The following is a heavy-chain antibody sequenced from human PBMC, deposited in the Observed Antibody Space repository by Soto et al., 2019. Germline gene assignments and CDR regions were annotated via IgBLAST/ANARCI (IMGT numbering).Heavy chain of an antibody. CDR2: IYYSGST. J-gene: IGHJ4*02. CDR1: GGSISSGGYY. V-gene: IGHV4-31*03. CDR3: ARGEGFGSPDFDY. Sequence: QVQLQESGPGLVKPSQTLSLTCTVSGGSISSGGYYWSWIRQHPGKGLEWIGYIYYSGSTYYNPALKSRVTISVDTSKNQFSRKLSSVTAADTAVYYCARGEGFGSPDFDYWGQGTLVAVSS. D-gene: IGHD3-3*01.